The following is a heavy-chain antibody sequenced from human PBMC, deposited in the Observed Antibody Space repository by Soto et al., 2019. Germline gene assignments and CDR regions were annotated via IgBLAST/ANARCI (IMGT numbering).Heavy chain of an antibody. CDR2: ISGSGGST. CDR1: GFTFSSYA. Sequence: PGGSLRLSCAASGFTFSSYAMSWVRQAPGKGLEWVSAISGSGGSTYYADSVKGRFTISRDNSKNTLYLQMNSLRAEDTAVYYCAKDLWFDGMIVVVTNDAFDIWGQGTMVTV. D-gene: IGHD3-22*01. J-gene: IGHJ3*02. CDR3: AKDLWFDGMIVVVTNDAFDI. V-gene: IGHV3-23*01.